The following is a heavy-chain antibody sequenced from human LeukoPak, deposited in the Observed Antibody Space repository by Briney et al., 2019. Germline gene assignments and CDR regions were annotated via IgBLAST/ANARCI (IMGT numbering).Heavy chain of an antibody. CDR3: AKDHPGQWLGGDAFDI. J-gene: IGHJ3*02. V-gene: IGHV3-23*01. CDR2: ISGSGGST. CDR1: GFNFDIYA. Sequence: PGGSLRLSCAASGFNFDIYAMTWVRQAPGKGLEWVSIISGSGGSTYYADSVKGRFTVSRDSSKNTLYLLMNSLRAEDTAIYYCAKDHPGQWLGGDAFDIWGQGTMVTVSS. D-gene: IGHD6-19*01.